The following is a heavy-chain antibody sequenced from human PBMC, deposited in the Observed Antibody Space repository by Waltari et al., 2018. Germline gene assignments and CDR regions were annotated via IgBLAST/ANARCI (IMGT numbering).Heavy chain of an antibody. J-gene: IGHJ6*03. CDR3: ARPSTEYYYYYYYMDV. Sequence: EMQVVESGGGLVQPGGSLRLSCEASGFSFSNYEMNWIRQDPGKGLEWVSYISNSGSTMYYADSVKGRFTISRDNAKNSLYLEMNSLRAEDTAIYYCARPSTEYYYYYYYMDVWGKGTTVTVS. CDR2: ISNSGSTM. V-gene: IGHV3-48*03. CDR1: GFSFSNYE.